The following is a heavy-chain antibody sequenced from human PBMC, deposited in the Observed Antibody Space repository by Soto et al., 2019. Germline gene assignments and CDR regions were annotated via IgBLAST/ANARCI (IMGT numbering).Heavy chain of an antibody. CDR3: GRGKRLQDVAKQSGAFDI. D-gene: IGHD3-3*01. CDR2: INHSGST. V-gene: IGHV4-34*01. J-gene: IGHJ3*02. CDR1: GGSFGGYY. Sequence: SETLPLTCAVYGGSFGGYYWSWIRQPPGKWLEWIGEINHSGSTNYNPSLKSRVTISVDTSKNQFSLKLSSVTAADTAVYYCGRGKRLQDVAKQSGAFDIWGQGTMVTVSS.